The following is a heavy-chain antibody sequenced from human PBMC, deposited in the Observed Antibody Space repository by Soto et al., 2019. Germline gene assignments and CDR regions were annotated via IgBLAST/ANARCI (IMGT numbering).Heavy chain of an antibody. J-gene: IGHJ4*02. CDR3: AIVRVVDSPLDH. Sequence: QVQLVESGGGVVQPGRSLRLSCAGSGFTFTNNGMHWVRQAPGKGLEWVAFISYDASEIFYADPVKGRFTISRDSSRSTLFLHMNSPRSEDTDVYYSAIVRVVDSPLDHWGQGTLVSVSS. CDR2: ISYDASEI. D-gene: IGHD2-15*01. V-gene: IGHV3-30*03. CDR1: GFTFTNNG.